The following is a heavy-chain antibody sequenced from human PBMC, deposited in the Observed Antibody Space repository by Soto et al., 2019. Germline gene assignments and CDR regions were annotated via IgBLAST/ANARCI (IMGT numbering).Heavy chain of an antibody. CDR2: IYYSGST. D-gene: IGHD3-22*01. CDR1: GGSITGSSYY. CDR3: MRGSGWKDFDY. J-gene: IGHJ4*02. Sequence: QLQLQESGPGLVKPSETLSLTCTVSGGSITGSSYYWGWIRQPPGKGLEWIGSIYYSGSTYYNPSLTSRVTIAVDTSTHQFSLKLSSVTAADTAVYYCMRGSGWKDFDYWGQGTLVTVSS. V-gene: IGHV4-39*01.